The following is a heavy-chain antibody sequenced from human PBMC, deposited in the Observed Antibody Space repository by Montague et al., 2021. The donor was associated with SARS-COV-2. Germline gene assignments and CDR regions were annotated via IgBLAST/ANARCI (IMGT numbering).Heavy chain of an antibody. CDR2: LYNGGGGT. CDR3: GRSTTT. V-gene: IGHV3-23*03. CDR1: VFAFRSYA. J-gene: IGHJ5*02. D-gene: IGHD1-14*01. Sequence: SLRLSCAASVFAFRSYAMSLVRQAPGKGLEWLAVLYNGGGGTYYADSVKGRFTISRDDSKNTPYLQMNSLTAEDTAIYYCGRSTTTWGQGTLVTVSS.